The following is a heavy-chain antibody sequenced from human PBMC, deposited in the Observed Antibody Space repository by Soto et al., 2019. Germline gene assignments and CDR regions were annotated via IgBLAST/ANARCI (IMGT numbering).Heavy chain of an antibody. D-gene: IGHD6-19*01. Sequence: TSETLSLTCTFSGGSISSYYWSLIRQPPGKGLEWIGYIYYSGSTNYNPSLKSRVTISVDTSKNQFSLKLSSVTAADTAVYYCARALIAVAVWFDPWGQGTLVTVSS. J-gene: IGHJ5*02. CDR3: ARALIAVAVWFDP. V-gene: IGHV4-59*01. CDR1: GGSISSYY. CDR2: IYYSGST.